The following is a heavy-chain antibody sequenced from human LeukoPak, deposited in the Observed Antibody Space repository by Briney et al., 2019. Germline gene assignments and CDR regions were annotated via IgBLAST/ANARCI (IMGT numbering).Heavy chain of an antibody. Sequence: GGSLRLSCAASGFNFSTYGMHWVRQAPGKGLEWVAFIHYDGTNKFYADSVKGRFTISRDNSKNTLYLQMNSLRAEDTAVYYCARDGGDGYNQMNWFDPWGQGTLVTVSS. CDR1: GFNFSTYG. CDR3: ARDGGDGYNQMNWFDP. CDR2: IHYDGTNK. V-gene: IGHV3-30*02. D-gene: IGHD5-24*01. J-gene: IGHJ5*02.